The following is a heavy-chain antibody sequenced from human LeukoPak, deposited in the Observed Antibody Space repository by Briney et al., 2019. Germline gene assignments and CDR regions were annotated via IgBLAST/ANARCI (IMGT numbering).Heavy chain of an antibody. J-gene: IGHJ4*02. CDR2: ISYDGSNK. V-gene: IGHV3-30*18. Sequence: GGSLRLSCAASGFTFSSYGIHWVRQAPGKGLEWVAVISYDGSNKYYIDSVKGRFTISRDNSKNTLYLQMNSLRTEDTAVYYCAKNYDILTGYYSHFDYWGQGTLVTVSS. CDR3: AKNYDILTGYYSHFDY. CDR1: GFTFSSYG. D-gene: IGHD3-9*01.